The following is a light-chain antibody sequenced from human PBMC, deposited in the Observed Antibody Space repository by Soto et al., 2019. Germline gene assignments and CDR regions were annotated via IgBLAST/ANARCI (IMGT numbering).Light chain of an antibody. V-gene: IGLV6-57*03. Sequence: NFMLTQPHSVSESPGKTVTISCTRSSGSIASNYVQWYQQRPGSAPTTLIYEDNQRPSGVPDRFSGSIDSSFNSASLTISGLKTEDEADYYCQSYDSSNLYVFGTGTKLTVL. CDR2: EDN. CDR1: SGSIASNY. J-gene: IGLJ1*01. CDR3: QSYDSSNLYV.